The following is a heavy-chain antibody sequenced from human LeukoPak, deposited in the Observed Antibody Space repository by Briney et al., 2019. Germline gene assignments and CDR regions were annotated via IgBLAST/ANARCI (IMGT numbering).Heavy chain of an antibody. CDR1: GFILNNHA. J-gene: IGHJ4*02. CDR3: VKNVMVKRYIDY. Sequence: GGSMRLSCAASGFILNNHAMTWVRQAPGKGLQWISVISGSGRTIEYEDSVKGRFTISRDNSKNTVSLQMNNLRVEDTAIYYCVKNVMVKRYIDYWGQGTPVTVSS. V-gene: IGHV3-23*01. CDR2: ISGSGRTI. D-gene: IGHD5-18*01.